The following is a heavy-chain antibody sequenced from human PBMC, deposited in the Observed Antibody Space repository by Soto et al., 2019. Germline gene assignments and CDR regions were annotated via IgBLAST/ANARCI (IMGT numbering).Heavy chain of an antibody. Sequence: QPGGSLRLSCAASGFTVSSNYMSWVRQAPGKGLEWVSVIYSGGSTYYADSVKGRFTISRDNSKNTLYLQMNSLRAEDTAVYYCASTEPRYCLFPRTSCPFDYWGQGTLVTVSS. J-gene: IGHJ4*02. D-gene: IGHD2-2*01. CDR3: ASTEPRYCLFPRTSCPFDY. V-gene: IGHV3-66*01. CDR2: IYSGGST. CDR1: GFTVSSNY.